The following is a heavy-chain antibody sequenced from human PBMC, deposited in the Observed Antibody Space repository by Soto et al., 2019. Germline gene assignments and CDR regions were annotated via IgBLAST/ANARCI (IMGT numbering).Heavy chain of an antibody. J-gene: IGHJ4*02. CDR2: ISGSGGST. CDR1: GFTFSSYV. V-gene: IGHV3-23*01. CDR3: AKDSPYFDY. Sequence: PGGSLRLSCVASGFTFSSYVMNWVRQAPGKGLYWVSGISGSGGSTYYADSVKGRFTISRDNSKNTLYLQMNSLRAEDTAVYYCAKDSPYFDYWGQGTLVTVSS.